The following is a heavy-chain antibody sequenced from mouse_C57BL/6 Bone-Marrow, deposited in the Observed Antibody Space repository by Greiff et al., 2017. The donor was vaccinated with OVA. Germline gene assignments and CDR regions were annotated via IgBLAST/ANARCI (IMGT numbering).Heavy chain of an antibody. CDR2: IHPNSGST. CDR1: GYTFTSYW. Sequence: VQLQQPGAELVKPGASVKLSCKASGYTFTSYWMHWVKQRPGQGLEWIGMIHPNSGSTNYNEKFKSKATLTVDKSSSTAYMQLSSLTSEDSAVYYCARGPGRGDYFDYWGQGTTLTVSS. CDR3: ARGPGRGDYFDY. J-gene: IGHJ2*01. V-gene: IGHV1-64*01.